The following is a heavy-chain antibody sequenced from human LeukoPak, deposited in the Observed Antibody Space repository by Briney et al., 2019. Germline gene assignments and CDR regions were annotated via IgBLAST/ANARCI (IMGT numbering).Heavy chain of an antibody. J-gene: IGHJ4*02. V-gene: IGHV3-7*01. Sequence: GGSLRLSCAASGFTLSSYWMSWVRQAPGKGLEWVANIKQDGTEKYYVDSVKGRFTISRDNAKNSLYLQMNSLRAEDTAVYYCARDLYSPNDFDYWGQGTLVTVSS. CDR2: IKQDGTEK. D-gene: IGHD3-16*01. CDR3: ARDLYSPNDFDY. CDR1: GFTLSSYW.